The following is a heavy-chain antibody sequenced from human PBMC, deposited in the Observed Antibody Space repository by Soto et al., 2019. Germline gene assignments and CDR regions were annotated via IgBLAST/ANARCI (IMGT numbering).Heavy chain of an antibody. CDR3: ARGSIVTQDAFDI. V-gene: IGHV3-7*04. Sequence: GGSLRLSCAASGFTFSSYWMSWVRQAPGKGLEWVANIKQDGSEKYYVESVKGRFTISRDNAKNSLYLQMNSLRAEDTAVYYCARGSIVTQDAFDIWGQGTMVTVSS. CDR2: IKQDGSEK. J-gene: IGHJ3*02. D-gene: IGHD3-16*02. CDR1: GFTFSSYW.